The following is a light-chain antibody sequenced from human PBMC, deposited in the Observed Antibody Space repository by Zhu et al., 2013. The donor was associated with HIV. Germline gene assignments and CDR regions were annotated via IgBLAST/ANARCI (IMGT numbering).Light chain of an antibody. CDR3: NSRDSSGNHLVV. V-gene: IGLV3-19*01. J-gene: IGLJ2*01. Sequence: SSELTQDPTVSVALGQTVRITCQGHSLRSYYANWYQQKPGQAPVLVIYDKNNRPSGIPDRFSGSGSGSTASLTITGAQAEDEADYYCNSRDSSGNHLVVFGGGTKLTVL. CDR1: SLRSYY. CDR2: DKN.